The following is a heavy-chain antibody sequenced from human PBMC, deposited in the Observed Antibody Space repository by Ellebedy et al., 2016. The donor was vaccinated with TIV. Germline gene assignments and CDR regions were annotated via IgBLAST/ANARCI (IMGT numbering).Heavy chain of an antibody. D-gene: IGHD6-6*01. J-gene: IGHJ4*02. CDR2: IDWDDDK. CDR1: GFSLSTNEMS. V-gene: IGHV2-70*04. Sequence: SGPTLVKPTPTLTLTCSFSGFSLSTNEMSVSWIRQPPGKALEWLARIDWDDDKFSSTSLKTRLTISKDTSTHQVVLPMTNMDPVDTATYYCARTAPFDSSSSSEMVDHNYFDYWGQGTLVTVSS. CDR3: ARTAPFDSSSSSEMVDHNYFDY.